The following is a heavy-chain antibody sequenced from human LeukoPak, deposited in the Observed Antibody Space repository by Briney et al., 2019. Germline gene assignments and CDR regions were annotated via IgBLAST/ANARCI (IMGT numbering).Heavy chain of an antibody. V-gene: IGHV3-23*01. Sequence: GGSLRLSCAASGFTFSSYGMSWVRQAPGKGLEWVSAISGSGGSTYYADSVKGRFTISRDNSKNTLYLQMNSLRAEDTAVYYCARGGVYSTSAVDYWGQGTLVTVSS. CDR3: ARGGVYSTSAVDY. J-gene: IGHJ4*02. CDR2: ISGSGGST. CDR1: GFTFSSYG. D-gene: IGHD6-6*01.